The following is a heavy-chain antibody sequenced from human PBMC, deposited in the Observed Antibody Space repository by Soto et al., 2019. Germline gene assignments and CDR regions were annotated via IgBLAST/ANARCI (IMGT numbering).Heavy chain of an antibody. CDR2: INHSGST. CDR3: VRGGIVDP. D-gene: IGHD2-21*01. CDR1: GGSFNVYY. Sequence: SETLSLTCAVSGGSFNVYYWTWIRQPPGKGLEWIGEINHSGSTNYNPSLKSRVTISVDTSKNQFSLKLTSVTAADTGVYYCVRGGIVDPWRQGTLVTVSS. J-gene: IGHJ5*02. V-gene: IGHV4-34*01.